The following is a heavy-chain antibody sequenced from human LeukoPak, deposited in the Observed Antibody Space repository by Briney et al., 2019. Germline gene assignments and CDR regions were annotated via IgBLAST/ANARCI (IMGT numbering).Heavy chain of an antibody. J-gene: IGHJ3*02. Sequence: PSETLSLTCTVSGGSISSSSYYWGWIRQPPGKGLEWIGSIYYTGSTYYNPSLKSRVTIFVDTSKNQFSLKLSSVTAADTAVYYCARTSVHDAFDIWGQGTMVTVSS. V-gene: IGHV4-39*01. CDR1: GGSISSSSYY. CDR3: ARTSVHDAFDI. CDR2: IYYTGST. D-gene: IGHD6-19*01.